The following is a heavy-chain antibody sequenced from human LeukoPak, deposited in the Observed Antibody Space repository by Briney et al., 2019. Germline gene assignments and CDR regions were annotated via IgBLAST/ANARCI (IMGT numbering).Heavy chain of an antibody. J-gene: IGHJ5*02. CDR2: IYYSGST. V-gene: IGHV4-39*01. CDR3: ARFSITMVRGVP. CDR1: GGSFSGYY. D-gene: IGHD3-10*01. Sequence: SETLSLTCAVYGGSFSGYYWGWIRQPPGKGLEWIGSIYYSGSTYYNPSLKSRVTISVDTSKNQFSLKLSSVTAADTAVYYCARFSITMVRGVPWGQGTLVTVSS.